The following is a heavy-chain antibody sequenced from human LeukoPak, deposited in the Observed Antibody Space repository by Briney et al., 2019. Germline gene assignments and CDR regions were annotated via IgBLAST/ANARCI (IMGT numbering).Heavy chain of an antibody. V-gene: IGHV3-21*01. D-gene: IGHD5-24*01. Sequence: GGSLRLSCAASVFTFSSYSMNWVRQAPWKGLDWVSFISSSSSYIYYADSVKGRFTISRDNAKNSLYLQMNSLRAEDTAVYYCARDYLRAEMATMPNWFDPWGQGTLVTVSS. J-gene: IGHJ5*02. CDR1: VFTFSSYS. CDR2: ISSSSSYI. CDR3: ARDYLRAEMATMPNWFDP.